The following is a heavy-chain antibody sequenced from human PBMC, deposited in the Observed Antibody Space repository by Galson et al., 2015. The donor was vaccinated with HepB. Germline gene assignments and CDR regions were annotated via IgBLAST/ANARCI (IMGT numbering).Heavy chain of an antibody. V-gene: IGHV1-3*01. CDR1: GYTFTSYA. J-gene: IGHJ3*02. Sequence: VKVSCKASGYTFTSYAMHWVRQAPGQRLEWMGWINAGNGNTKYSQKFQGRVTITRDTSASTAYMELSSLRSKDTAVYYCAGGRSSSGWYPNAFDIWGQGTMVTVSS. CDR3: AGGRSSSGWYPNAFDI. D-gene: IGHD6-19*01. CDR2: INAGNGNT.